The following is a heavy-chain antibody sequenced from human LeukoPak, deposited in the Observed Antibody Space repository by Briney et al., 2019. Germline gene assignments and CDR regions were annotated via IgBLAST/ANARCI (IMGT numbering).Heavy chain of an antibody. J-gene: IGHJ4*02. Sequence: GGSLRLSCAASGFTFSSYAMSWVRQAPGKGLEWVSAISGSGGSTYYADSVKGRLTISRDNSKNTLYLQMNSLRAEDTAVYYCAKDTLTIFGVVTYFDYWGQGTLVTVSS. CDR2: ISGSGGST. V-gene: IGHV3-23*01. CDR3: AKDTLTIFGVVTYFDY. CDR1: GFTFSSYA. D-gene: IGHD3-3*01.